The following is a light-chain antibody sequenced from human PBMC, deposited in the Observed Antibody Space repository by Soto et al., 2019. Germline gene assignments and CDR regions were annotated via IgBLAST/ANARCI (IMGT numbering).Light chain of an antibody. CDR2: AAS. Sequence: EIVMTQSPATLSVSPGERATLSCRASQSVSSSLAWYQQKPGQAPRLLIYAASTRATGIPARFSGSGSGTEFTLSISSLQSEDVAIYYCQQYKNWPWTFGQGTKAEIK. CDR1: QSVSSS. CDR3: QQYKNWPWT. J-gene: IGKJ1*01. V-gene: IGKV3-15*01.